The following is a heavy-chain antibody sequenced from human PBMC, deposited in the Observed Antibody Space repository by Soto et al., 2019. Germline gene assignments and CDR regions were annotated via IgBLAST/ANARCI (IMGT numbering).Heavy chain of an antibody. CDR1: GFTFSSYA. V-gene: IGHV3-23*01. D-gene: IGHD2-2*01. Sequence: EVQLLESGGGLVQPGGSLRLSCAASGFTFSSYAMNWVRQAPGKGLEWVSAISGSGGSTYYADSVKGRFTISRDNSKNTLYLQMNSQRAEDTAVYFCARGPPESSARHDAFDIWGQGTMVTVSS. J-gene: IGHJ3*02. CDR3: ARGPPESSARHDAFDI. CDR2: ISGSGGST.